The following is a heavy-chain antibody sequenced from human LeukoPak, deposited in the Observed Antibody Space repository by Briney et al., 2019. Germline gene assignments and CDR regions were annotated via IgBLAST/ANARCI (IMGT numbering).Heavy chain of an antibody. Sequence: GGSLRLSCAASGFTFSSYGMHWVRQAPGKGLEWVAFIRYDGSNKYYADSVMGRFTISRDNSKNTLYLQMNSLRAEDTAVYYCAKAGGYGSGSYYYYYMDVWGKGTTVTVSS. CDR1: GFTFSSYG. J-gene: IGHJ6*03. CDR2: IRYDGSNK. V-gene: IGHV3-30*02. CDR3: AKAGGYGSGSYYYYYMDV. D-gene: IGHD3-10*01.